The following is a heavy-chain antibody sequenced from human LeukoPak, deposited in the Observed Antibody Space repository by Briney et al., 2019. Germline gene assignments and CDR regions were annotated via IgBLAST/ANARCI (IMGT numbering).Heavy chain of an antibody. V-gene: IGHV4-34*01. D-gene: IGHD3-16*02. CDR2: INHSGST. CDR1: GGSFSGYY. J-gene: IGHJ5*02. CDR3: ARAPYDYVWGSYRYINWFDP. Sequence: SETLSLTCAVYGGSFSGYYWSWIRQPPGKGLEWIGEINHSGSTNYNPSLKSRVTISVDTSKNQFSLKLSSVTAADTAVYYCARAPYDYVWGSYRYINWFDPWGQGTLVTVSS.